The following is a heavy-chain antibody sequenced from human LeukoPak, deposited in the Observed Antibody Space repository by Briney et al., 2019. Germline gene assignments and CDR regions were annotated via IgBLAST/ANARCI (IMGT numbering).Heavy chain of an antibody. CDR3: ACLGLRGGSPFFDY. D-gene: IGHD2-15*01. CDR2: ISAYNGNT. CDR1: GYTFTSYG. V-gene: IGHV1-18*01. J-gene: IGHJ4*02. Sequence: SGKVSCKASGYTFTSYGFGGVRQPPGQGLGWLGGISAYNGNTNYAQKLQGRVTMTTDTSTSTAYMELRSLRSDDKAVYYCACLGLRGGSPFFDYWGQGTLVTVSS.